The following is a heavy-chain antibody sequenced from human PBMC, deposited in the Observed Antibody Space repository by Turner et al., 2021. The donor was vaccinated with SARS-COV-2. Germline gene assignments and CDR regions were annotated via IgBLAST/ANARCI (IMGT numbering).Heavy chain of an antibody. V-gene: IGHV3-21*01. CDR3: ARARWHYYDSSGYYPDAFDI. CDR2: ISSSSSYI. CDR1: GLTFSSYS. Sequence: EVQLVESGRGLVKLGGSLRLSCAASGLTFSSYSMNWVRQAPGKGLEWVSSISSSSSYIYYADSVKGRSTISRDNAKNSLYLQMNSLRAEDTAVYYCARARWHYYDSSGYYPDAFDIWGQGTMVTVSS. D-gene: IGHD3-22*01. J-gene: IGHJ3*02.